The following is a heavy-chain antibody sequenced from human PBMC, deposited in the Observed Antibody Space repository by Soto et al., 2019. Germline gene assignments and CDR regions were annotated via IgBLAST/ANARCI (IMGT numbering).Heavy chain of an antibody. J-gene: IGHJ3*01. CDR1: GSTFSSYA. Sequence: EVQLWESGGGLVQPGGSLRLSCAASGSTFSSYAMSWVRQAPGKGLEWVSVISGSGDSTYYADSVKGRFTISRDNSKNKRYVQMNSLRAEDTAVYYCARELGYCSGGSCYMDGAFDFWGQGTMVTVSS. CDR3: ARELGYCSGGSCYMDGAFDF. CDR2: ISGSGDST. V-gene: IGHV3-23*01. D-gene: IGHD2-15*01.